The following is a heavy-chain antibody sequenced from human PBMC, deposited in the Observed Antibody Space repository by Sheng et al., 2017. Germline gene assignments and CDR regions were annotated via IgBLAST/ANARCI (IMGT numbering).Heavy chain of an antibody. Sequence: QVQLVESGGGVVQPGRSLRLSCAASGFTFSSYGMHWVRQAPGKGLEWVAVISYDGSNKYYADSVKGRFTISRDNSKNTLYLQMNSLRAEDTAVYYCAKEYDFWSGHDYWGQGTLVTVSS. CDR3: AKEYDFWSGHDY. CDR2: ISYDGSNK. D-gene: IGHD3-3*01. J-gene: IGHJ4*02. V-gene: IGHV3-30*18. CDR1: GFTFSSYG.